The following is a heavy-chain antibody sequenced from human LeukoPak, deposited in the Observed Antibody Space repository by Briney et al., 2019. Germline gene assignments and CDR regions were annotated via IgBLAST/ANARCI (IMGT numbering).Heavy chain of an antibody. CDR2: INPSGGST. Sequence: ASVKVSCKASGYTFTSYYMHWVRQAPGQGLEWMGIINPSGGSTSYAQKFQGRVTMTRDTSTSTVYMELSSLRSEDTAVYYCARDTTSSYGGGGVDWFDPWGQGTLVTVSS. J-gene: IGHJ5*02. CDR3: ARDTTSSYGGGGVDWFDP. CDR1: GYTFTSYY. V-gene: IGHV1-46*01. D-gene: IGHD5-18*01.